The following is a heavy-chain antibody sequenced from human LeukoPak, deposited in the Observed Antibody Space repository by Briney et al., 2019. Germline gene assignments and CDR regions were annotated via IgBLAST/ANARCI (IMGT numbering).Heavy chain of an antibody. Sequence: SETLSLTCTVSGGSINSSIYHWGWIRQPPGKGLEWIGEINHSGSTNYNPSLKSRVTISVDTSKNQFSLKLSSVTAADTAVYYCARRSNRYGSGSYRKPNWFDPWGQGTLVTVSS. V-gene: IGHV4-39*07. CDR3: ARRSNRYGSGSYRKPNWFDP. D-gene: IGHD3-10*01. CDR1: GGSINSSIYH. J-gene: IGHJ5*02. CDR2: INHSGST.